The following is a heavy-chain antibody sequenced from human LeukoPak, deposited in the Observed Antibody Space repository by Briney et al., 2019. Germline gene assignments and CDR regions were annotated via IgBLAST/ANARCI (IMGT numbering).Heavy chain of an antibody. CDR2: IKQDGSEK. CDR3: ARDNVIYYYDSSGYYPLDY. Sequence: GGSLRLSCAASGFTFSSYWMSWVRQAPGKGLERVANIKQDGSEKYYVDSVKGRFTISRDNAKNSLYLQMNSLRAEDTAVYYCARDNVIYYYDSSGYYPLDYWGQGTLVTVSS. J-gene: IGHJ4*02. D-gene: IGHD3-22*01. V-gene: IGHV3-7*01. CDR1: GFTFSSYW.